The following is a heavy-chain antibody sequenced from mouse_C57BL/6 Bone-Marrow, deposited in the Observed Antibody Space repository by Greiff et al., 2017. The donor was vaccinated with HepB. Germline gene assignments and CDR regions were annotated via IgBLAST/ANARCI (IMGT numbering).Heavy chain of an antibody. V-gene: IGHV5-4*03. CDR2: ISDGGSYT. CDR1: GFTFSSYA. D-gene: IGHD2-4*01. CDR3: ARGDYDYDFYYAMDY. Sequence: EVKLVESGGGLVKPGGSLKLSCAASGFTFSSYAMSWVRQTPEKRLEWVATISDGGSYTYYPDNVKGRFTISRDNAKNNLYLQMSHLKSEDTAMYYCARGDYDYDFYYAMDYWGQGTSVTVSS. J-gene: IGHJ4*01.